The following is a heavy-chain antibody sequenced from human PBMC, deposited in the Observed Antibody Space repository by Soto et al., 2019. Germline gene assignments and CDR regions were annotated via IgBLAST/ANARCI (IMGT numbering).Heavy chain of an antibody. J-gene: IGHJ4*02. CDR3: ATKIVAATSDY. CDR1: GFTFSSYD. CDR2: ISYDGSNK. Sequence: GGSLKLSCAASGFTFSSYDMHWVRQAPGKGLEWVAVISYDGSNKYYADSVKGRFTISRDNSKNTLYLQMNSLRTEDTAVYYCATKIVAATSDYWGQGTLVTVSS. V-gene: IGHV3-30*03. D-gene: IGHD2-15*01.